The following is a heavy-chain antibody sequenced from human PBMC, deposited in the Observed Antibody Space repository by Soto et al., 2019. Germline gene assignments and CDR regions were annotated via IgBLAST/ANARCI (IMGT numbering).Heavy chain of an antibody. V-gene: IGHV4-59*01. J-gene: IGHJ3*02. CDR3: ARAGTPAGAFDI. D-gene: IGHD6-13*01. CDR1: GGSISSYY. CDR2: IYYSGST. Sequence: PXETLSLTCTVSGGSISSYYWSWIRQPPGKGLEWIGYIYYSGSTNYNPSLKSRVTISVDTSKNQFSLKLSSVTAADTAVYYCARAGTPAGAFDIWRQGTMVTVSS.